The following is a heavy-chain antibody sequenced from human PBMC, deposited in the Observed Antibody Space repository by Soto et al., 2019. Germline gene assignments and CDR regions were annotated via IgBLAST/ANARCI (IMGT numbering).Heavy chain of an antibody. D-gene: IGHD5-12*01. J-gene: IGHJ6*02. CDR3: ARGGYSGYDYYYYYGMDV. CDR2: IYYSGST. V-gene: IGHV4-59*01. CDR1: GGSISSYY. Sequence: PSETVSLTCTVSGGSISSYYWSWIRQPPGKGLEWIGYIYYSGSTNYNPSLKSRVTISVDTSKNQFSLKLSSVTAADTAVYYCARGGYSGYDYYYYYGMDVWGQGTTVTVSS.